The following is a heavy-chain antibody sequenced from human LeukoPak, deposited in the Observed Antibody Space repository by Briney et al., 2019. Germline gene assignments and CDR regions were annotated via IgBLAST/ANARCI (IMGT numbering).Heavy chain of an antibody. CDR1: GGSFSGYY. V-gene: IGHV4-34*01. J-gene: IGHJ4*02. CDR2: INRSGST. Sequence: SETLSLTCAVYGGSFSGYYWSWIRQPPGKGLEWIGEINRSGSTNYNPSLKSRVTISVDTSKNQFSLKLSSVTAADTAVYYCARGSMVRGQYFDYWGQGTLVTVSS. D-gene: IGHD3-10*01. CDR3: ARGSMVRGQYFDY.